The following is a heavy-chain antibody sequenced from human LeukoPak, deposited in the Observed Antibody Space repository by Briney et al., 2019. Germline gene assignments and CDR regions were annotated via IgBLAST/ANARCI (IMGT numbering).Heavy chain of an antibody. V-gene: IGHV3-7*01. CDR1: GFTFSTNW. D-gene: IGHD2-2*01. CDR3: ARVGYCSSTSCYQGSAGMDY. J-gene: IGHJ4*02. Sequence: GGPLRLSCSASGFTFSTNWMSWVRQAPGKGLEWVANIKHDGGEKYYVDSVKGRFTISRDNAKNSLYLQMNSLRAEDTAVYYCARVGYCSSTSCYQGSAGMDYWGQGTLVTVSS. CDR2: IKHDGGEK.